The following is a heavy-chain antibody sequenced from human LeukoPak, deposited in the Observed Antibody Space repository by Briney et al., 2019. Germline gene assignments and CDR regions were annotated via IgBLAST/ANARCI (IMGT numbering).Heavy chain of an antibody. CDR2: INPNSGRT. J-gene: IGHJ4*02. CDR1: GYTFTGYY. V-gene: IGHV1-2*02. CDR3: ARGTYYDSSAYSGVRLFDY. Sequence: ASVKVSCEASGYTFTGYYMHWVRQAPGQGLEWMGWINPNSGRTNYAHKFQGRVTMTGDTSISTAYMELTRLTSDDTAVYYCARGTYYDSSAYSGVRLFDYWGQGTLVTVSS. D-gene: IGHD3-22*01.